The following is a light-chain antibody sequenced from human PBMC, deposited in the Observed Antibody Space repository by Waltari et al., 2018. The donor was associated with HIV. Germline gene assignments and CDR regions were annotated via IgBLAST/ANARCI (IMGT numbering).Light chain of an antibody. V-gene: IGLV1-44*01. CDR2: SNN. J-gene: IGLJ3*02. Sequence: QSVLTQPPSASGTPGQRVTISCSGSSSKIGSNTVNWYQQLPGTAPTLLIYSNNQRPSGVPARFSGSKSGTSASRAISGLQSEDEADYYCAAWHDSLNGSWVFGGGTKLTVL. CDR3: AAWHDSLNGSWV. CDR1: SSKIGSNT.